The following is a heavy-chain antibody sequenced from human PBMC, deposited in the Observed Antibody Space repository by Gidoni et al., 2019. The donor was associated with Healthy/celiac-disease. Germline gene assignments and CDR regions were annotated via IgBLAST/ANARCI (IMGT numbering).Heavy chain of an antibody. CDR1: GGPFSSYA. V-gene: IGHV1-69*09. CDR2: IIPILGIA. CDR3: AREGWETTDRSIDY. J-gene: IGHJ4*02. D-gene: IGHD1-26*01. Sequence: QVQLVQSGAEVKKPGSSVKVSCKASGGPFSSYAISWVRQAPGQGLEWMGRIIPILGIANYAQKFQGRVTITADKSTSTAYMELSSLRSEDTAVYYCAREGWETTDRSIDYWGQGTLVTVSS.